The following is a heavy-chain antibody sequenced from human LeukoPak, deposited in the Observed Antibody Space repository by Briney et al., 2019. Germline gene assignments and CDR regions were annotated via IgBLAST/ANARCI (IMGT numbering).Heavy chain of an antibody. V-gene: IGHV3-53*01. CDR3: AKWRYSPYYFDY. J-gene: IGHJ4*02. Sequence: SGGSLRLSCAASGFTVSSNYMSWVRQAPGKGLKWVSVIYSGGSTYYADSVKGRFTISRDNPRNTLYLQMNSLRAEDTAVYYCAKWRYSPYYFDYWGQGTLVTVPS. D-gene: IGHD3-9*01. CDR1: GFTVSSNY. CDR2: IYSGGST.